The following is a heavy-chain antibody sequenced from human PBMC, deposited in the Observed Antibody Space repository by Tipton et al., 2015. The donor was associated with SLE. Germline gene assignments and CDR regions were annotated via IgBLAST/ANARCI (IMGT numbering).Heavy chain of an antibody. CDR1: GGSISSGSYC. V-gene: IGHV4-61*09. Sequence: TLSLTCTVSGGSISSGSYCWSWIRQPAGKGLEWIGYIYTSGSTNYNPSLKSRVTISVDTSKNQFSLKLSSVTAADTAVYYCARGGVDTSMVRDFDYWGQGTLVTVSS. CDR3: ARGGVDTSMVRDFDY. CDR2: IYTSGST. J-gene: IGHJ4*02. D-gene: IGHD5-18*01.